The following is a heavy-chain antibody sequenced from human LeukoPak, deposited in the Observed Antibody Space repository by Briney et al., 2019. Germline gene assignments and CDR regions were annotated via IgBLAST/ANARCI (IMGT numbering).Heavy chain of an antibody. V-gene: IGHV3-21*01. D-gene: IGHD3-22*01. J-gene: IGHJ4*02. CDR1: GFTFSSYS. CDR2: ISSSSSYI. CDR3: ARALYDSSGYYFDY. Sequence: GGSLRLSCAASGFTFSSYSMNWVRQAPGKGLEWVSSISSSSSYIYYADSVKGRFTISRDNSKNTLYLQMNSLRAEDTAVYYCARALYDSSGYYFDYWGQGTLVTVSS.